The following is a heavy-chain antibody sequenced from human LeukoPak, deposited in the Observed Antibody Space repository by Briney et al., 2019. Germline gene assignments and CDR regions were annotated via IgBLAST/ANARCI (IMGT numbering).Heavy chain of an antibody. CDR2: ISYDGSNK. D-gene: IGHD3-9*01. CDR3: AKSCLDTYYDTLTGSDY. J-gene: IGHJ4*02. Sequence: PGRSLRLSCAASGFTFSNYGMHWVRQAPGKGLEWVAIISYDGSNKYYADSVKGRFTISRDNSKNTLYLQMNSLRAEDTAVYYCAKSCLDTYYDTLTGSDYWGRGTLVTVSS. CDR1: GFTFSNYG. V-gene: IGHV3-30*18.